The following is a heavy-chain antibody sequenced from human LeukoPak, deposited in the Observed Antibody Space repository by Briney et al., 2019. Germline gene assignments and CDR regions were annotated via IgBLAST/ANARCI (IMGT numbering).Heavy chain of an antibody. CDR2: IIPIFGTA. V-gene: IGHV1-69*13. D-gene: IGHD5-12*01. J-gene: IGHJ4*02. CDR3: ARGPYSGYDFLSVNFDY. CDR1: GGTFSSYA. Sequence: ASVKVSCKASGGTFSSYAISWVRQAPGQGLEWMGGIIPIFGTANYAQKFQGRVTITADESTSTAYMELSSLRSEDTAVYYCARGPYSGYDFLSVNFDYWGQGTLVTVSS.